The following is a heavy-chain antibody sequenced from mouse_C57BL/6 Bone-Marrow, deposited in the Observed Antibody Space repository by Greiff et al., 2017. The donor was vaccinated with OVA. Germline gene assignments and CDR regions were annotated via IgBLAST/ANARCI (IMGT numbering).Heavy chain of an antibody. CDR3: AREKNWLLRCFDY. CDR2: INPGSGGT. CDR1: GYAFTNYL. D-gene: IGHD1-1*01. Sequence: QVQLQQSGAELVRPGTSVKVSCKASGYAFTNYLIEWVKQRPGQGLEWIGVINPGSGGTNYNEKFKGKATLTADKSSSTAYMQLSSLTSEDSAVYFCAREKNWLLRCFDYWGQGTTLTVSS. J-gene: IGHJ2*01. V-gene: IGHV1-54*01.